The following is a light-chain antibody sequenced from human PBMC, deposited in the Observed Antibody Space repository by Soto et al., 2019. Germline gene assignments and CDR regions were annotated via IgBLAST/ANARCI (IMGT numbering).Light chain of an antibody. CDR2: KAS. J-gene: IGKJ2*01. CDR3: QQYNDSFPYT. V-gene: IGKV1-5*03. CDR1: QSISTW. Sequence: DIQLTQSPSTLSASIGDRVTITCRASQSISTWLAWYQQKPGTAPKLLIYKASTLEGGVPSRFSGSRSGTEFTLTVSSLQPDDFATYYCQQYNDSFPYTFGHGTKLEIK.